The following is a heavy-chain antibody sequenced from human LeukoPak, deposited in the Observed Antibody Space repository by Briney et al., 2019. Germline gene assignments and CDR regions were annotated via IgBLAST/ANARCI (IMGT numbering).Heavy chain of an antibody. Sequence: ASVKVSCKTSGYTFTDYYIHWVRQAPGQGLEWMGWINPNSGYTNYAQKFQGRVTMTRDTSINTAYMELSRLTSDDTAVYYCATDPRTTVFGTFRYYYMDVWGEGTTVAVSS. CDR1: GYTFTDYY. D-gene: IGHD3-3*01. J-gene: IGHJ6*03. V-gene: IGHV1-2*02. CDR2: INPNSGYT. CDR3: ATDPRTTVFGTFRYYYMDV.